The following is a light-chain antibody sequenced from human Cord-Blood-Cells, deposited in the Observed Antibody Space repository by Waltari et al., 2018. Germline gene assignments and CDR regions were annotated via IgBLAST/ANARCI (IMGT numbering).Light chain of an antibody. V-gene: IGKV4-1*01. CDR1: QSVLYSSNNKNY. CDR3: QQYYSTPYT. Sequence: DIVMTQSPDSLAVSLGERATINCKSSQSVLYSSNNKNYLAWYQQKPGQPPKLLIYWASTRESGVPDRFSVSGSGTDFTLTISSLQAEDLAVYYCQQYYSTPYTFGQGTKLEIK. J-gene: IGKJ2*01. CDR2: WAS.